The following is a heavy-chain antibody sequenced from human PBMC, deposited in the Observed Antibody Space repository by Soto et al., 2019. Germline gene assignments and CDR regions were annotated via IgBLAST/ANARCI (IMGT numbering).Heavy chain of an antibody. V-gene: IGHV3-7*04. CDR2: IKPDGSEK. CDR3: SRGDYYYTNGPFSDAFDI. D-gene: IGHD2-8*01. Sequence: GGSLRLSCAASGFTFTTYWMSWVRQAPGKGLEWVANIKPDGSEKWYVDKLKGRFIISRDNAKNSLYLQMSSLRAYDTAVYYCSRGDYYYTNGPFSDAFDIWGQGTMVTVSP. CDR1: GFTFTTYW. J-gene: IGHJ3*02.